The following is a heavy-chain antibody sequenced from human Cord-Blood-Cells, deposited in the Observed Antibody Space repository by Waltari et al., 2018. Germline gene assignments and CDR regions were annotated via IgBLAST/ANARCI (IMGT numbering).Heavy chain of an antibody. V-gene: IGHV6-1*01. Sequence: QVQLQQSGPGPVTPSQTLSLTCDISGDSVSTHSAASNLIRQSPSRGLEWLGRTYYRSKWYNDYAVSVKSRITIIPDTSKNQFSLQLNSVTPEDTAVYYCARDGFRYSSFDYWGQGTLVTVSS. J-gene: IGHJ4*02. D-gene: IGHD6-13*01. CDR1: GDSVSTHSAA. CDR3: ARDGFRYSSFDY. CDR2: TYYRSKWYN.